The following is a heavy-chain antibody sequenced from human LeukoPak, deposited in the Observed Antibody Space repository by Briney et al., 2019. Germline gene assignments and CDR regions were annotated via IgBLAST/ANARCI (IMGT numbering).Heavy chain of an antibody. D-gene: IGHD2-2*01. J-gene: IGHJ5*02. V-gene: IGHV3-30*02. CDR1: GFTFRSYA. CDR2: IRYDGSNK. Sequence: QTGGSLRLSCEGSGFTFRSYAMHWVRQAPGKGLEWVAFIRYDGSNKYYADSVKGRFTISRDNSKNTLYLQMNSLRAEDTAVYYCAKDPGASEYQLPTGWFDPWGQGTLVTVSS. CDR3: AKDPGASEYQLPTGWFDP.